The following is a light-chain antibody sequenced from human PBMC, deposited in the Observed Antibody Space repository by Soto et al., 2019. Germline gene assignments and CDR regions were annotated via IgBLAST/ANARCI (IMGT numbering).Light chain of an antibody. V-gene: IGLV2-14*03. CDR1: SSDVGAYNY. CDR2: HVS. Sequence: QSALTQPASVSGSPGQSITISCTGTSSDVGAYNYVSWYQQHPGKAPKLMIYHVSNRPSGVSNRFSGSKSGNTASLTISGLQAEDGADYYCTSYTRNNTLVFGGGAQLTVL. J-gene: IGLJ2*01. CDR3: TSYTRNNTLV.